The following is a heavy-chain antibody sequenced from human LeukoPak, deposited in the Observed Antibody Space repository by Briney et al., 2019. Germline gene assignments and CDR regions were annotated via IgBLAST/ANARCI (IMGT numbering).Heavy chain of an antibody. D-gene: IGHD3-22*01. V-gene: IGHV4-39*07. Sequence: SETLSLTCTVSGGSISSSSYYWGWIRQPPGKGLEWIGSIYYSGSTYYNPSLKSRVTISVDTSKNQFSLKLSSVTAADTAVYYCARDSYDSSGLFDYWGQGTLVTVSS. CDR3: ARDSYDSSGLFDY. CDR1: GGSISSSSYY. CDR2: IYYSGST. J-gene: IGHJ4*02.